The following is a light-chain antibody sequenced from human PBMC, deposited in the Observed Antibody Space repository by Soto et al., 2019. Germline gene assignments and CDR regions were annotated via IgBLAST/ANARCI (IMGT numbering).Light chain of an antibody. CDR3: CSYAGSSNV. Sequence: SARTQPASVSESPGQSITISCTGTSSDVGSYKFVSWYQQHPGKAPKLIVYEGSKRPSGVSNRFSGSKSGNTASLTISGLQADDEADYYCCSYAGSSNVFGTGTKVTV. CDR1: SSDVGSYKF. CDR2: EGS. V-gene: IGLV2-23*03. J-gene: IGLJ1*01.